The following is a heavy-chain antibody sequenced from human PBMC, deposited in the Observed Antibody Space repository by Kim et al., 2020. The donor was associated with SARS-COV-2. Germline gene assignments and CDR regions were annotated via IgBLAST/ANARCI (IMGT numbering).Heavy chain of an antibody. J-gene: IGHJ6*02. CDR3: AKDNGRYYYYYYGMDV. V-gene: IGHV3-30*18. CDR1: GFTFSSYG. Sequence: GGSLRLSCAASGFTFSSYGMHWVRQAPGKGLEWVAVISYDGSNKYYADSVKGRFTISRDNSKNTLYLQMNSLRAEDTAVYYCAKDNGRYYYYYYGMDVWGQGTTVTVSS. D-gene: IGHD2-8*01. CDR2: ISYDGSNK.